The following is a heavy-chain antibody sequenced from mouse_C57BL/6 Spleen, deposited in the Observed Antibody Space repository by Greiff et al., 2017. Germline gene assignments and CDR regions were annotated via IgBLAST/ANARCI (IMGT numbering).Heavy chain of an antibody. D-gene: IGHD2-4*01. CDR2: FYPGSGSI. J-gene: IGHJ4*01. V-gene: IGHV1-62-2*01. CDR3: ARHEGRLYYDYEGYAMDY. CDR1: GYTFTEYT. Sequence: QVQLQQSGAELVKPGASVKLSCKASGYTFTEYTIHWVKQRSGQGLEWIGWFYPGSGSIKYNEKFKDKATLTADKSSSTVYMELSRLTSEDSAVYFCARHEGRLYYDYEGYAMDYWGQGTSVTVSS.